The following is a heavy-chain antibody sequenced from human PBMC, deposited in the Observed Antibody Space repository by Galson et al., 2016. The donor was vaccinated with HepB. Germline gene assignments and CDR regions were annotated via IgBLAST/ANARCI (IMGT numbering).Heavy chain of an antibody. CDR3: ASDPSYGSSWYNYFDH. CDR2: ISSSSANI. J-gene: IGHJ4*02. D-gene: IGHD6-13*01. Sequence: LRLSCAASGFTFNNYAMNWVRQAPGKGLEWVSYISSSSANIHYADSVKGRFTISRDNARNSLYLHMNGLRAEDTAVYYCASDPSYGSSWYNYFDHWGQGALVTVSS. CDR1: GFTFNNYA. V-gene: IGHV3-48*01.